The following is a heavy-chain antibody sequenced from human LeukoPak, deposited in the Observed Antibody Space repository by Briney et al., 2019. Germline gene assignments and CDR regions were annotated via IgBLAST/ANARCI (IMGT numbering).Heavy chain of an antibody. D-gene: IGHD2-15*01. J-gene: IGHJ4*02. Sequence: SGGSLRLSCAASGFTFSNYWMQWVRKAPGKGLVWVSRINSDGSITTYADSVKGRFTVSRDNAKNSLFLQMNSLRDEDSAVYYCARGGYCSGGACYRGFDSWGQGTLVTVSS. CDR3: ARGGYCSGGACYRGFDS. CDR1: GFTFSNYW. CDR2: INSDGSIT. V-gene: IGHV3-74*03.